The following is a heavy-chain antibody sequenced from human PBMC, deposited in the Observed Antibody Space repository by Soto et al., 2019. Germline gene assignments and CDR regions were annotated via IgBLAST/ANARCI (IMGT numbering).Heavy chain of an antibody. Sequence: PAETLSLTCAVSGGSISSSSYYWFWIRHPPGKGLEWIGSIYYSGSTYYNPSLKSRVTISVDTSKNQFSLKLSSVTAADTAVYYCASLYYYDSSGYREDYYYYGMDVWGQGTTVTVSS. CDR2: IYYSGST. V-gene: IGHV4-39*01. J-gene: IGHJ6*02. D-gene: IGHD3-22*01. CDR3: ASLYYYDSSGYREDYYYYGMDV. CDR1: GGSISSSSYY.